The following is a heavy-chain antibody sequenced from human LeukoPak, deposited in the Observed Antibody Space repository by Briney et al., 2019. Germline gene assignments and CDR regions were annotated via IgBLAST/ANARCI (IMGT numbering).Heavy chain of an antibody. CDR2: INHSGST. V-gene: IGHV4-34*01. CDR3: ARSRYSYGSPFDY. D-gene: IGHD5-18*01. J-gene: IGHJ4*02. CDR1: GGSFSGYY. Sequence: SETLSLTCAVYGGSFSGYYWSWIRQPPGKGLEWIGEINHSGSTNYNPSLKSRVTISVDTSNNQFSLKLSSVTAADTAVYYCARSRYSYGSPFDYWGQGTLVTVSS.